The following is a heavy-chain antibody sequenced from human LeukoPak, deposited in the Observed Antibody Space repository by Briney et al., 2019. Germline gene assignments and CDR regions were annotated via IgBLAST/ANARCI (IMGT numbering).Heavy chain of an antibody. D-gene: IGHD1-1*01. CDR3: ARDPPAGSMEDYFDY. Sequence: GGSLRLSCAASGFTFSSYAMHWVRQAPGKGLEYFSAISSNGGSTYYANSVKGRFTISRDNSKNTLYLQMGSLRAEDMAVYYCARDPPAGSMEDYFDYWGQGTLVTVSS. CDR1: GFTFSSYA. V-gene: IGHV3-64*01. CDR2: ISSNGGST. J-gene: IGHJ4*02.